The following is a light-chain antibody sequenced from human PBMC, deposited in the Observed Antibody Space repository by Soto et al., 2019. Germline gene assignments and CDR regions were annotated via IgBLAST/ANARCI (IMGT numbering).Light chain of an antibody. CDR1: ENVRTF. CDR2: GAS. CDR3: QLYNSYSEA. V-gene: IGKV3-11*01. Sequence: NILTQAPATLYLKNRERDTRSSRARENVRTFVDWYQQKPGQAPRLLIYGASNRATDIPARFSGSGSGTDFTLTISRLEHEDFATYYCQLYNSYSEAFGQGTKVDIK. J-gene: IGKJ1*01.